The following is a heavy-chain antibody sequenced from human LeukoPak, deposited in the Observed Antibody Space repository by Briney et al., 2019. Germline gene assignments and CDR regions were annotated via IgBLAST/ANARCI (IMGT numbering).Heavy chain of an antibody. J-gene: IGHJ4*02. CDR1: GFTFDDYA. V-gene: IGHV3-43*02. D-gene: IGHD1-20*01. CDR2: MSGDGGST. Sequence: PGGSLRLSCAASGFTFDDYAMHWVRQAPGKGLEWVSLMSGDGGSTYYADSVKGRFTISRDNSKNSLYPQMNSLRTEDTALYYCAKEVGITGTSDYWGQGTLVTVSS. CDR3: AKEVGITGTSDY.